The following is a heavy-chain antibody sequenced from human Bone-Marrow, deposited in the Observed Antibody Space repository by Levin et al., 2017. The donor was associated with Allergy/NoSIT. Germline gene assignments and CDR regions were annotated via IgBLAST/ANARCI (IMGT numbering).Heavy chain of an antibody. V-gene: IGHV3-30*18. D-gene: IGHD3-3*01. CDR1: GLTFSSYG. J-gene: IGHJ6*02. Sequence: GESLKISCAASGLTFSSYGMHWVRQAAGKGLEWVAVISYDGSYKDYADSMKGRFTISRDNSKNTLYLQINSLRSEDTAVYYCAKDREVRITSFGVVINSPRNQDGYNGMDVWGQGTTVTVS. CDR3: AKDREVRITSFGVVINSPRNQDGYNGMDV. CDR2: ISYDGSYK.